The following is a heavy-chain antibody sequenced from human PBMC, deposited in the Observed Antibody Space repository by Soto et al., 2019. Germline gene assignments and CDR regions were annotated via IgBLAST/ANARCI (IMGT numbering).Heavy chain of an antibody. CDR2: IVVGSGNT. CDR1: GFTFIRSA. V-gene: IGHV1-58*02. Sequence: GASVKVSCKASGFTFIRSAMQWARQARGQRVEWIGWIVVGSGNTNYAQKFQDRVTMTTDMSTSTAYMELSSLRSDDTAVYYCARNSLYGSGSYYQAPGAFDIWGQGTMVTVSS. D-gene: IGHD3-10*01. CDR3: ARNSLYGSGSYYQAPGAFDI. J-gene: IGHJ3*02.